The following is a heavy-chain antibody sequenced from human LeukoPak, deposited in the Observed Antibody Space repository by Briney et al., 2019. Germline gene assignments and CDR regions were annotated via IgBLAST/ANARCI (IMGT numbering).Heavy chain of an antibody. Sequence: GGSLRLSCAASGFTFSSYSMNWVRQAPGKGLEWVSSISSSSSYIYYADSVKGRFTISRDNAKNSLYLQMNRLRAEDTAVYYCARDGSDILTGPQPYFDYWGQGTLVTVSS. CDR2: ISSSSSYI. D-gene: IGHD3-9*01. J-gene: IGHJ4*02. V-gene: IGHV3-21*01. CDR3: ARDGSDILTGPQPYFDY. CDR1: GFTFSSYS.